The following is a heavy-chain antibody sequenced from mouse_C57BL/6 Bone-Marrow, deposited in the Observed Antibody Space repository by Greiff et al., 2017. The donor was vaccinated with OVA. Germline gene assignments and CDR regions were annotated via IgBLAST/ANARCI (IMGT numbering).Heavy chain of an antibody. J-gene: IGHJ4*01. CDR2: IWSGGST. Sequence: VKLMESGPGLVQPSQSLSITCTVSGFSLTSYGVHWVRQSPGKGLEWLGVIWSGGSTDYNAAFISRLSISKDNSKSQVFFKMNSLQADDTAIYYCATYGYDVGAMDYWGQGTSVTVSS. CDR3: ATYGYDVGAMDY. D-gene: IGHD2-2*01. CDR1: GFSLTSYG. V-gene: IGHV2-2*01.